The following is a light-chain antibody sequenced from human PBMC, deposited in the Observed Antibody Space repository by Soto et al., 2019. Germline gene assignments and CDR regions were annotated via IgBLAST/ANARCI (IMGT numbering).Light chain of an antibody. CDR2: DAS. CDR3: QQYNNWPST. V-gene: IGKV3-15*01. J-gene: IGKJ1*01. CDR1: QSVSSY. Sequence: IVLTQSPATLSLSPGERATLSCRASQSVSSYLAWYQQKPGQAPRLVIYDASTRATDIPARFSGSGSGTEFTLTISNLQSEDFVVYYCQQYNNWPSTFGQGTKVDIK.